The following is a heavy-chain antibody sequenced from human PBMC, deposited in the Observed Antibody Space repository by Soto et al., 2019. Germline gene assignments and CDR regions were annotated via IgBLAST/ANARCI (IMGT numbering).Heavy chain of an antibody. V-gene: IGHV3-21*06. CDR3: ASLVGRSDFDS. J-gene: IGHJ4*02. Sequence: EVSLVESGGGLVKPGGSLRLSCVASGFLFSDYSMNWVRQAPGKGLEWVAAISSSGGHTFYADSVKGRFTISRDNPKRSVFLQMSSLGVEDTAVYWCASLVGRSDFDSWGQGTLVTVSS. D-gene: IGHD3-10*01. CDR1: GFLFSDYS. CDR2: ISSSGGHT.